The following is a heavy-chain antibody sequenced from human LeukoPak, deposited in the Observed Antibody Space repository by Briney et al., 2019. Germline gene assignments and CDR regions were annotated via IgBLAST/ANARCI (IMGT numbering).Heavy chain of an antibody. V-gene: IGHV4-34*01. CDR1: GGSFSGYY. CDR2: INHSGST. Sequence: SETLSLTCAVYGGSFSGYYWSWIRQPPGKGLEWIGEINHSGSTNYNPSLKSRVTISVDTSKNQFSLKLSSVTAADTAVYYCARDNVGTMIVVDPTGWFDPWGQGTLVTVSS. CDR3: ARDNVGTMIVVDPTGWFDP. J-gene: IGHJ5*02. D-gene: IGHD3-22*01.